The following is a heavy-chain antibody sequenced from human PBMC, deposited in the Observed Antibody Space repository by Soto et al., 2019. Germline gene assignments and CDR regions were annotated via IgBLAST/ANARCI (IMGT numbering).Heavy chain of an antibody. CDR3: TRFKGDFWSGRSRYYYYGMDV. CDR1: GGTFSSYA. J-gene: IGHJ6*02. D-gene: IGHD3-3*01. Sequence: QVQLVQSGAEVKKPGSSVKVSCKASGGTFSSYAISWVRQAPGQGLEWMGGIIPIFGTANYAQKFQGRVTITADESTSTAYMELSSLRSEATAVYYCTRFKGDFWSGRSRYYYYGMDVWGQGTTVTVSS. V-gene: IGHV1-69*01. CDR2: IIPIFGTA.